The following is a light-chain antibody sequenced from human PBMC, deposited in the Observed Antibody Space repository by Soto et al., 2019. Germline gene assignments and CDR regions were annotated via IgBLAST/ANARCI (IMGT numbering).Light chain of an antibody. CDR3: SSYGASSTL. CDR1: SNDIGSYNY. V-gene: IGLV2-14*03. J-gene: IGLJ2*01. CDR2: DVS. Sequence: QSVLSQPASLSGSPGQSITISCTGNSNDIGSYNYVSWYQQHPGKAPKLMIFDVSYRPSGISDRFSGSKSGNTASLTISGLQPEDEADYYCSSYGASSTLFGGGTKVTVL.